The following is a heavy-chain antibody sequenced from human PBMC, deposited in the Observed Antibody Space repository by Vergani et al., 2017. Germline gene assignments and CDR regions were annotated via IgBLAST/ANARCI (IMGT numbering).Heavy chain of an antibody. V-gene: IGHV3-74*01. D-gene: IGHD1-26*01. Sequence: EVQLVESGGGLVQPGGSLRLSCAASGFTFRSYWMHWVRQAPGKGLVWVSRINSDGSSTSYADSVKGRFTISRDNAKNTLYLQLNSLRAEDTAVYYCARGRGSGSYGEFDYWGQGTLVTVSS. J-gene: IGHJ4*02. CDR3: ARGRGSGSYGEFDY. CDR2: INSDGSST. CDR1: GFTFRSYW.